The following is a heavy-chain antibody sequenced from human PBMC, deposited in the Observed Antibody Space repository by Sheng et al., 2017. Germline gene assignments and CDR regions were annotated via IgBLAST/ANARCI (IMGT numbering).Heavy chain of an antibody. V-gene: IGHV3-30*18. J-gene: IGHJ4*02. CDR1: GFSFSTYG. CDR3: AKDLSIIRGPGAIDY. CDR2: ISYDGSNK. D-gene: IGHD1-26*01. Sequence: QVQLVESGGGVVQPGRSLRLSCAASGFSFSTYGMHWVRQAPGKGLDWVAIISYDGSNKYYTDSVKGRFTISRDNSKNTLYLQMNSLRAEDTAVYYCAKDLSIIRGPGAIDYWGQGTLVTVSS.